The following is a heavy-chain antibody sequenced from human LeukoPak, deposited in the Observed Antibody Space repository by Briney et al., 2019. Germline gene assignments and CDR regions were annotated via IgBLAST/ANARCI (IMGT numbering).Heavy chain of an antibody. J-gene: IGHJ6*02. CDR1: GGSISSSSYY. D-gene: IGHD5-18*01. Sequence: SETLSLTCTVSGGSISSSSYYWGWIRQHPGKGMEWLGSIYYSGSTCYNPSLKTRVTISVDTSKNQFSLKLSSVTAADTAVCYCARERAQLWLRNYYGMDVWGQGTTVTVSS. CDR3: ARERAQLWLRNYYGMDV. CDR2: IYYSGST. V-gene: IGHV4-39*07.